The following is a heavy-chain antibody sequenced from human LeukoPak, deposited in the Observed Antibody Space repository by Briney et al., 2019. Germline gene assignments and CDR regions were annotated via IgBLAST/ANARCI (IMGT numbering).Heavy chain of an antibody. V-gene: IGHV4-59*12. CDR2: IYYSGST. CDR3: ARDMYYYGSGNYRFDY. CDR1: GASINTYY. D-gene: IGHD3-10*01. Sequence: SETLSLTCTVSGASINTYYWSWIRQTPGKGLEWIGYIYYSGSTNYNPSLKSRVTMSVDTSKNQFSLKLSSVTAADTAVYYCARDMYYYGSGNYRFDYWGQGTLVTVSS. J-gene: IGHJ4*02.